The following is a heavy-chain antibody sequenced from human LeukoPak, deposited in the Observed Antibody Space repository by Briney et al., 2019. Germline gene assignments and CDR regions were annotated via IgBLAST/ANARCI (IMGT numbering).Heavy chain of an antibody. Sequence: PGGSLRLSYAASGFTFSSYGMHWVRQAPGKGLEWVAFIRYDGSNKYYADSVKGRFTISRDNSKNTLYLQMNSLRAEDTAVYYCAKDHLSNRIHGQAHFDYWGQGTLVTVSS. J-gene: IGHJ4*02. CDR3: AKDHLSNRIHGQAHFDY. V-gene: IGHV3-30*02. CDR2: IRYDGSNK. CDR1: GFTFSSYG. D-gene: IGHD1-14*01.